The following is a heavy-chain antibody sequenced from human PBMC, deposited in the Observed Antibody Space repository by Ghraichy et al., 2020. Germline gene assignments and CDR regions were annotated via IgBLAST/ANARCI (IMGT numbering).Heavy chain of an antibody. Sequence: SQTLSLTCAVYGGSFSGYYWSWIRQPPGKGLEWIGEINHSGSTNYNPSLKSRVTISVDTSKNQFSLKLSSVTAADTAVYYCARFRDGYNCWGQGTLVTVSS. D-gene: IGHD5-24*01. CDR3: ARFRDGYNC. CDR2: INHSGST. V-gene: IGHV4-34*01. CDR1: GGSFSGYY. J-gene: IGHJ4*02.